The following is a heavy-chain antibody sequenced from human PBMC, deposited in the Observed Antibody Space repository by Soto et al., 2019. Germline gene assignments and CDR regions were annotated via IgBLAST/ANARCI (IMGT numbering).Heavy chain of an antibody. D-gene: IGHD3-3*01. V-gene: IGHV3-23*01. CDR3: AKDRPDDFWSGFDPGNIDHGMDV. Sequence: GGSLRLSCAASGFTFSSYAMSWVRQAPGKGLEWVSAISGSGGSTYYADSVKGRFTISRDNSKNTLYLQMNSLRAEDTAVYYCAKDRPDDFWSGFDPGNIDHGMDVWGQGTTVTVS. CDR2: ISGSGGST. CDR1: GFTFSSYA. J-gene: IGHJ6*02.